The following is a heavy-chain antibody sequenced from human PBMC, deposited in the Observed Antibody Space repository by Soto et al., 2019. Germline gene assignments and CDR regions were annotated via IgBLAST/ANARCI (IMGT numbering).Heavy chain of an antibody. D-gene: IGHD3-10*01. CDR3: ARDMVRGVPRGWFDP. Sequence: GASVKVSCKASGGTFSSYAISWVRQAPGQGLEWMGGIIPIFGTANYAQKFQGRVTITADESTSTAYMELSSLRSEDTAVYYCARDMVRGVPRGWFDPWGQGTLVTVSS. J-gene: IGHJ5*02. V-gene: IGHV1-69*13. CDR1: GGTFSSYA. CDR2: IIPIFGTA.